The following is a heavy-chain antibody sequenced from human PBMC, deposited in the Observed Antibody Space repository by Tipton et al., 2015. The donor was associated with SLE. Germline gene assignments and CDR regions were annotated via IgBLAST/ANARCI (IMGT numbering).Heavy chain of an antibody. CDR1: GGSMSSYY. J-gene: IGHJ3*02. Sequence: GMVKPSETLSLTCTVSGGSMSSYYWSWIRQHPGKGLEWIGYIYSGASTVYNPSLKSRVAISVDTSKNQFSLKLSSVTAADTAVYYCASGILTGNAAFDIWGPGTMVTVSS. V-gene: IGHV4-4*09. CDR2: IYSGAST. D-gene: IGHD3-9*01. CDR3: ASGILTGNAAFDI.